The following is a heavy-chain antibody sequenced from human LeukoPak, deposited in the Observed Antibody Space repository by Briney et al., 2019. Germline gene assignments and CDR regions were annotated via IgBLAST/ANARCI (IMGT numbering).Heavy chain of an antibody. Sequence: KSGGSLRLSCAASGFTFSSYSVSWVRQAPGKGLEWVSSISSSSSYIYYADSVKGRFTISKDNAKNSLYLQMNSLRAEDTAVYYCARDIAAVAVFDYWGQGTLVTVSS. V-gene: IGHV3-21*01. CDR1: GFTFSSYS. J-gene: IGHJ4*02. CDR3: ARDIAAVAVFDY. D-gene: IGHD6-13*01. CDR2: ISSSSSYI.